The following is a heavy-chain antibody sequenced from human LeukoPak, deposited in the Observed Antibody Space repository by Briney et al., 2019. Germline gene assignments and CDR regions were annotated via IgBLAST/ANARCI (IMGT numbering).Heavy chain of an antibody. CDR1: GFTFSSYG. Sequence: PGGSLRLSCAASGFTFSSYGMHWVRQAPGKGLEWVAVISYDGSNKYYADSVKGRFTTSRDNSKNTLYLQMNSLRAEDTAVYYCAGGRWGLGDYWGQGTLVAVSS. D-gene: IGHD3-16*01. CDR3: AGGRWGLGDY. J-gene: IGHJ4*02. V-gene: IGHV3-30*03. CDR2: ISYDGSNK.